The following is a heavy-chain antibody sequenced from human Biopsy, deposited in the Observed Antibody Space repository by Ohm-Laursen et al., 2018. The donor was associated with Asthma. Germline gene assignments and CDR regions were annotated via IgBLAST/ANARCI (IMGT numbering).Heavy chain of an antibody. CDR3: AKAREDIVVVVAVSDS. V-gene: IGHV1-3*01. D-gene: IGHD2-15*01. CDR1: GYTFISYA. CDR2: INAGNGNT. Sequence: ASVKVSCKASGYTFISYAIHWVRQAPGQRLEWVGWINAGNGNTKYSQKFQGRVTITRDTSASTAYMELSSPRAEDTAVYYCAKAREDIVVVVAVSDSWGQGTLVTVSS. J-gene: IGHJ4*02.